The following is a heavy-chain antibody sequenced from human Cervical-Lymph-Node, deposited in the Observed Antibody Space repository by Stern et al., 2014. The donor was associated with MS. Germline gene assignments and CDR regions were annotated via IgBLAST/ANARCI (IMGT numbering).Heavy chain of an antibody. CDR3: ARDLEYYDFWSGYWGPLH. D-gene: IGHD3-3*01. V-gene: IGHV1-3*01. Sequence: QVQLVQSGAEVKKPGASVKVSCKASGYTFTSYAMHWVRQAPGQRLEWMGWINAGNGNTKYSQKFQGRVTITRDTSASTAYMELSSLRSEDTAVYYCARDLEYYDFWSGYWGPLHWGQGTLVTVSS. CDR1: GYTFTSYA. CDR2: INAGNGNT. J-gene: IGHJ4*02.